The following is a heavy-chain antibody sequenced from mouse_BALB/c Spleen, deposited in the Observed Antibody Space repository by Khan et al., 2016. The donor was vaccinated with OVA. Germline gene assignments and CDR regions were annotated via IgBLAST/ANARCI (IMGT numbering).Heavy chain of an antibody. J-gene: IGHJ3*01. CDR2: ISNRGSTT. CDR1: RFTFSDYY. CDR3: TREGDDGGLAY. D-gene: IGHD2-3*01. V-gene: IGHV5-12*02. Sequence: EVELVESGGGLVQPGGSLKLSCATSRFTFSDYYMYWVRQTPEKRLEWVAYISNRGSTTYYPDTLRGRFTISRDNAKNTLYLQMSRLTSEDTAVYYCTREGDDGGLAYWGQGTLVTVSA.